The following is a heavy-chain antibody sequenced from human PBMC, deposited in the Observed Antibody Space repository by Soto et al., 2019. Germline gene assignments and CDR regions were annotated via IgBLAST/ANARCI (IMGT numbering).Heavy chain of an antibody. CDR2: IYYSGSK. D-gene: IGHD3-3*01. CDR1: GXSISSYC. V-gene: IGHV4-59*08. Sequence: SXTLSLTCTVPGXSISSYCCSWIRQPPGKGLEGIGYIYYSGSKNYNPSLKSRFTISVDTYKNQFSLKLSYFTAADTALYYRARRGHYDFWSGYYTGDGEAFDIWGQGTMGTVS. CDR3: ARRGHYDFWSGYYTGDGEAFDI. J-gene: IGHJ3*02.